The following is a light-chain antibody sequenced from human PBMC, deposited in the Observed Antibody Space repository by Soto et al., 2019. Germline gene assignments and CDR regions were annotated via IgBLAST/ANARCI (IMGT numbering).Light chain of an antibody. J-gene: IGKJ2*01. CDR3: QQRSNWPPSH. CDR1: QSVSSY. CDR2: DAS. Sequence: EIVLTQSPATLSLSPGERATLSCRASQSVSSYLAWYQQKPGQAPRLLIYDASNRATGIPARFSGSGSGTDFTLTSSSLEPEDFAVYYCQQRSNWPPSHFGQGTKLEIK. V-gene: IGKV3-11*01.